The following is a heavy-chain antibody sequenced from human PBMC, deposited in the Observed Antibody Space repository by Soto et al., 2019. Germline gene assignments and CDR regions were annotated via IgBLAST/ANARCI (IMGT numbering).Heavy chain of an antibody. CDR3: ARCYCSAGSCFTCWHFDL. V-gene: IGHV1-18*01. CDR1: GYTFTTFG. J-gene: IGHJ2*01. Sequence: QVQVVQSGAEGKKPGASVKVACKASGYTFTTFGMSWVRQAPGQGLEWSGWISGENGDTNSAQRFQARVTMTTDTQTNADSMDLRSLTSDDTAVYYCARCYCSAGSCFTCWHFDLWGRGTLVTVSS. D-gene: IGHD2-15*01. CDR2: ISGENGDT.